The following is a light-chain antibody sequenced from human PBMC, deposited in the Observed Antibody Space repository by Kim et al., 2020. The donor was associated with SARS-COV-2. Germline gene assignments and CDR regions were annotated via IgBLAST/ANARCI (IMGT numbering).Light chain of an antibody. CDR1: KSGDTY. CDR2: QDI. Sequence: SYELTQPPSVSVSPGQTASITCSGDKSGDTYACWYQQKPGQSPVLVIYQDIKRPSGIPERFSGSNSGNTATLTISGTQAMDEADYYCQAWDRSTGVFGGG. V-gene: IGLV3-1*01. J-gene: IGLJ2*01. CDR3: QAWDRSTGV.